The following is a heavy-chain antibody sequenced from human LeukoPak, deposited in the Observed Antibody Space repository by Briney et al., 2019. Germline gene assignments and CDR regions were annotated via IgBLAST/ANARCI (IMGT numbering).Heavy chain of an antibody. V-gene: IGHV4-38-2*02. Sequence: SETLSLTCTVSGYSISSGYYWSWIRQPPGKGLEWIGEINHSGSTNYNPSLKSRVTISVDTSKNQFSLKLSSVTAADTAVYYCARLVRGRIIQPHQEFDYWGQGTLVTVSS. D-gene: IGHD3-10*01. CDR3: ARLVRGRIIQPHQEFDY. CDR2: INHSGST. CDR1: GYSISSGYY. J-gene: IGHJ4*02.